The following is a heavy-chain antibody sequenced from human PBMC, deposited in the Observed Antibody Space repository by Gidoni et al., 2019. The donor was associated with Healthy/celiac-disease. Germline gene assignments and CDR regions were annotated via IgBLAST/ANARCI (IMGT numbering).Heavy chain of an antibody. V-gene: IGHV3-49*04. J-gene: IGHJ4*02. CDR3: TRAALQSIAARPSSGDY. D-gene: IGHD6-6*01. CDR1: GFTFGDYA. CDR2: IRSKAYGGTT. Sequence: EVQLVESGGGLVQPGRSLRLSCTASGFTFGDYAMSWVRQAPGKGLEWVGFIRSKAYGGTTEYAASVKGRFTISRDDSKSIAYLQMNSLKTEDTAVYYCTRAALQSIAARPSSGDYWGQGTLVTVSS.